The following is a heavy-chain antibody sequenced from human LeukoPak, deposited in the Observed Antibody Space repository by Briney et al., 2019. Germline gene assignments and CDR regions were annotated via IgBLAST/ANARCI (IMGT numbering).Heavy chain of an antibody. D-gene: IGHD2-15*01. CDR2: TYYRSKWYN. CDR3: ARDDGRMMYNWFDP. J-gene: IGHJ5*02. CDR1: GDSVSSNSAA. V-gene: IGHV6-1*01. Sequence: SQTLSLTCAISGDSVSSNSAAWNWIRQSPSRGLEWLGRTYYRSKWYNDYAVSVKSRITINPDTSKNLFSLQLNSVTPEDTAVYYCARDDGRMMYNWFDPWGQGTLVTVSS.